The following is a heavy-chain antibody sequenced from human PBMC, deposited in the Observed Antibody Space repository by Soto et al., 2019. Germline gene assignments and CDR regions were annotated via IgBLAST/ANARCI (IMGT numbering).Heavy chain of an antibody. CDR2: ISGSGGST. Sequence: PWGCLGLGRAACGFTVWSSVVGGVCKTTGKGLEWVSAISGSGGSTYYADSVKGRFTISRDNSKNTLYLQMNSLRAEDTAVYYCAKDYSVLRYFDWLPETPPNDYWGQGTLVTVSS. J-gene: IGHJ4*02. CDR1: GFTVWSSV. D-gene: IGHD3-9*01. CDR3: AKDYSVLRYFDWLPETPPNDY. V-gene: IGHV3-23*01.